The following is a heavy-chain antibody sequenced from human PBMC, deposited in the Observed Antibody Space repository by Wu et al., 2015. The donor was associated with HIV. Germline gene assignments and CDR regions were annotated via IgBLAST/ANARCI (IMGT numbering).Heavy chain of an antibody. CDR1: GYTFTFYD. Sequence: QVQLVQSGAEVKKPGASVKVSCKASGYTFTFYDINWVRQATGQGLEWMGWMNPNSGNTGYAQKFQGRITMTRNTSIRTAYMELSSLRSEDTAIYYCARQRAYTSGWYIYDYWGQGTLVTSPQ. V-gene: IGHV1-8*01. CDR3: ARQRAYTSGWYIYDY. D-gene: IGHD6-19*01. J-gene: IGHJ4*02. CDR2: MNPNSGNT.